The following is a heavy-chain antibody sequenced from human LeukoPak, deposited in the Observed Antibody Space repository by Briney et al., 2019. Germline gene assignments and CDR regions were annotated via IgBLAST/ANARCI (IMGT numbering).Heavy chain of an antibody. CDR2: ISAYNGNT. CDR1: GYTFTSYG. D-gene: IGHD3-3*01. V-gene: IGHV1-18*01. Sequence: GASVKVSCKASGYTFTSYGISWVRQAPGQGLEWMGWISAYNGNTNYAQKLQGRVTMTTDTSTSTAYMELRSLRSDDTAVYYCARDLRFLEWLPPGGFDPWGQGTLVTVSS. J-gene: IGHJ5*02. CDR3: ARDLRFLEWLPPGGFDP.